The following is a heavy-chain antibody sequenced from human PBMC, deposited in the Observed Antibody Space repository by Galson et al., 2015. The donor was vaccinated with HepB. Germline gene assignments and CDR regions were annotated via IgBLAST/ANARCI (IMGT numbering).Heavy chain of an antibody. CDR3: ARYGLPGIVGATKAFDY. J-gene: IGHJ4*02. D-gene: IGHD1-26*01. Sequence: SETLSLTCTVSGGSISSSSYYWGWIRQPPGKGLEWIGSIYYSGSTYYNPSLKSRVTISVDTSKNQFSLKRSSVTAADTAVYYCARYGLPGIVGATKAFDYWGQGTLVSVSS. V-gene: IGHV4-39*01. CDR1: GGSISSSSYY. CDR2: IYYSGST.